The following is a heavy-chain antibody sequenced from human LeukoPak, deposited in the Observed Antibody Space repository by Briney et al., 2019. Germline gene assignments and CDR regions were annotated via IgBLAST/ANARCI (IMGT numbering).Heavy chain of an antibody. D-gene: IGHD2-2*01. J-gene: IGHJ6*02. CDR1: GFTFSSYW. Sequence: PGGSLRLSRAASGFTFSSYWMSWVRQAPGKGLEWVANIKQDGSEKYYVDSVKGRFTISIDSAKNSLYLQMNSLRAEDTDVYYCARAVVVPAAMRGYYYYYGMDVWGQGTTVTVSS. CDR3: ARAVVVPAAMRGYYYYYGMDV. V-gene: IGHV3-7*01. CDR2: IKQDGSEK.